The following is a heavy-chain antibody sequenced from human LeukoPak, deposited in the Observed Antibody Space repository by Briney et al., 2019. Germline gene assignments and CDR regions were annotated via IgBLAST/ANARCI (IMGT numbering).Heavy chain of an antibody. CDR2: IDPSDSYT. Sequence: GESLRISCKGSGYSFTSYWISWVRQMPGKGLEWMGRIDPSDSYTNYSPSFQGQVTISADKSISTAYVQWSSLKASDTAMYYCASMATVTTFGYFDYWGQGTLVTVSS. CDR3: ASMATVTTFGYFDY. V-gene: IGHV5-10-1*04. D-gene: IGHD4-17*01. J-gene: IGHJ4*02. CDR1: GYSFTSYW.